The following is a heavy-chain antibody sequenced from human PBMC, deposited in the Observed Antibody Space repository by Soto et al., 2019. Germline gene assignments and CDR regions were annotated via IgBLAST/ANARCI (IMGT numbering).Heavy chain of an antibody. CDR3: TAGKLYPSLDFDY. Sequence: GGSVRFSCTASGFTFGDYAMSWVRQAPGKGLEWVGFIRSKAYGGTTEYAASVKGRFTISRDDSKSIAYLQMNSLKTEDTAVYYCTAGKLYPSLDFDYWGQGTLVTVSS. J-gene: IGHJ4*02. CDR2: IRSKAYGGTT. D-gene: IGHD2-8*01. CDR1: GFTFGDYA. V-gene: IGHV3-49*04.